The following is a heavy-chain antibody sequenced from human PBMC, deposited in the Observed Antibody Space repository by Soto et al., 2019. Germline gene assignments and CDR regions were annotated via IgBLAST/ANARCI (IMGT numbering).Heavy chain of an antibody. CDR2: MNPNSGNT. CDR3: GRGGRATYYYDSSGPHGY. CDR1: GYTFTSYD. J-gene: IGHJ4*01. D-gene: IGHD3-22*01. Sequence: QVQLVQSGAEVKKPGASVKVSCKASGYTFTSYDINWVRQATGQGLEWMGWMNPNSGNTGYAQKFQGRVTMTRKTSISTAYMELSSLRSEDTAVYYCGRGGRATYYYDSSGPHGYWGHGTLVTVSS. V-gene: IGHV1-8*01.